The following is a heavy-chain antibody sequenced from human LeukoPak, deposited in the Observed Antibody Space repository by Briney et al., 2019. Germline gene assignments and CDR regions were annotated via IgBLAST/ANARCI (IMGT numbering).Heavy chain of an antibody. D-gene: IGHD2-2*01. J-gene: IGHJ6*03. CDR2: IGGSGGST. CDR1: GFTFSSYG. Sequence: PGGSLRLSCAASGFTFSSYGMSWVRQAPGKGLEWVSAIGGSGGSTYYADSVKGRFTISRDNSRNTLYLQMNSLRAEDTAVYYCAKIIVVVPAAPRTPYYYYMDVWGKGTTVTVSS. V-gene: IGHV3-23*01. CDR3: AKIIVVVPAAPRTPYYYYMDV.